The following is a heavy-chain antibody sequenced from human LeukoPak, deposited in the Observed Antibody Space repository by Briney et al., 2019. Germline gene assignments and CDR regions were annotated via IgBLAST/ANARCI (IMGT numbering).Heavy chain of an antibody. J-gene: IGHJ4*02. Sequence: GASVKVSCKASGYTFTGYYMHWVRQAPGQGLEWMGWINPNSGGTNYAQKFQGRVTMTRDTSISTAYMELSRLRSDDTAVYYCARSFYYGSGSTFDYGGQGTLVTVSS. CDR2: INPNSGGT. CDR1: GYTFTGYY. D-gene: IGHD3-10*01. V-gene: IGHV1-2*02. CDR3: ARSFYYGSGSTFDY.